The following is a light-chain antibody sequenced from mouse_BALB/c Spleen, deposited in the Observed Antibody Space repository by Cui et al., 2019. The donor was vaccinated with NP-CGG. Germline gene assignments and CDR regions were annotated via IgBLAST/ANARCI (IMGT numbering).Light chain of an antibody. CDR2: GTN. J-gene: IGLJ1*01. CDR1: TGAVTTSNY. CDR3: ALWYSNHWV. V-gene: IGLV1*01. Sequence: HAAVTQEAALTTSPGETVTLTCSSSTGAVTTSNYANWVQEKPDHLFTGLIGGTNNRAPGVPARFSGSLIGDKAALTITGAQTEDEAIYFCALWYSNHWVFGGGTKLTVL.